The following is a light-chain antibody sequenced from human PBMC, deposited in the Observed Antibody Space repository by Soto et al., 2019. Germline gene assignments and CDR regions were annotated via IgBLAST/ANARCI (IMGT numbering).Light chain of an antibody. CDR2: DVS. CDR3: CSYAGTYTYV. J-gene: IGLJ1*01. CDR1: SSDVGGYNY. Sequence: QSALTQPRSVSGSPGQSVTISCTGTSSDVGGYNYVSWYQQHPGKAPKVMIYDVSKRPSGVPDRFSGSKSGNTASLTISGLQAEDEDDYYCCSYAGTYTYVFGTGTKLTVL. V-gene: IGLV2-11*01.